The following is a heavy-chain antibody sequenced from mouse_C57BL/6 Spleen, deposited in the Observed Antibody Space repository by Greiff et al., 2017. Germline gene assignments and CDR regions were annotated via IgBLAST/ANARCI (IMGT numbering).Heavy chain of an antibody. J-gene: IGHJ2*01. CDR2: IYPGSGST. V-gene: IGHV1-55*01. CDR3: ARSPLWYYRFDY. D-gene: IGHD2-1*01. CDR1: GYTFTSYW. Sequence: QVQLQQSGAELVKPGASVKMSCKASGYTFTSYWITWVKQWPGQGLEWIGDIYPGSGSTNYNEKFTSKATLTVDTSASTAYMQLSSLTSEDSAVYYCARSPLWYYRFDYWGQGTTLTVSS.